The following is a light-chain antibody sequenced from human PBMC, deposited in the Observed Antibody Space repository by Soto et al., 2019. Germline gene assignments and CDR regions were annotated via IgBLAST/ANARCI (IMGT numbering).Light chain of an antibody. V-gene: IGKV1-39*01. CDR2: LAS. J-gene: IGKJ2*01. Sequence: DIQMTQSPSSLSASVGDRVTITCRASHYISTYLNWYQQKPGKAPKLLIYLASTLHSGVPSRFSGTGSGTDFTLTSSSLQPEDFATYYCQQSYSTPPDTFGQGTKLEIK. CDR1: HYISTY. CDR3: QQSYSTPPDT.